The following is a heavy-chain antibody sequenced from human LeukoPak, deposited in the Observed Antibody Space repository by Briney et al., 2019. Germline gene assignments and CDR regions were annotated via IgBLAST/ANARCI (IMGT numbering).Heavy chain of an antibody. Sequence: PSETLSLTCAVYIDSFTNYYWNWIRQTPGKGLEWIGEVNDSGGTNINPSLRSRVILSVDTSKNQFSLKLSSVTAADTAVYYCARGLVYFRSSGYPPQLAYWGQGTLVTVSS. CDR3: ARGLVYFRSSGYPPQLAY. CDR2: VNDSGGT. D-gene: IGHD3-22*01. V-gene: IGHV4-34*01. CDR1: IDSFTNYY. J-gene: IGHJ4*02.